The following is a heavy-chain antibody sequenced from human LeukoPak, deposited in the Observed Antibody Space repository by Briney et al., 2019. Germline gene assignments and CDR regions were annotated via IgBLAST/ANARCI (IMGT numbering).Heavy chain of an antibody. Sequence: PSETLSLTCTVSGGSISSGGYYWSWIRQHPGKGLEWIGYIYYSGSTYYNPSLKSRVTISVDTSKNQFSLKLSSVTAADTAVYYCARGSLWYDILTGYLPQYYFDYWGQGTLVTVSS. D-gene: IGHD3-9*01. CDR2: IYYSGST. CDR3: ARGSLWYDILTGYLPQYYFDY. CDR1: GGSISSGGYY. V-gene: IGHV4-31*03. J-gene: IGHJ4*02.